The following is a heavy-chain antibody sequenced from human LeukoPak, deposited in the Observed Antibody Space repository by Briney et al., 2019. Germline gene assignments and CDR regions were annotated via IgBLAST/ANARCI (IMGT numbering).Heavy chain of an antibody. V-gene: IGHV1-46*01. CDR2: INPSGGST. CDR1: GYTFTSYY. Sequence: ASVKVSCKASGYTFTSYYIHWVRQAPGQGLEWMGIINPSGGSTRYAQKFQGRVTMTRDTSTSTAYMELRSLRSDDTAVYYCARETGNCSSTSCYSSVFWFDSWGQGTLVTVSS. CDR3: ARETGNCSSTSCYSSVFWFDS. D-gene: IGHD2-2*02. J-gene: IGHJ5*01.